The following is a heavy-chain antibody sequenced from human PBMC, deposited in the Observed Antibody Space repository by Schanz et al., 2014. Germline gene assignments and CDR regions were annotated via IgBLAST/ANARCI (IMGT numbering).Heavy chain of an antibody. D-gene: IGHD2-15*01. Sequence: EVQLVESGGGLVQPGGSLRLSCTASGFTFSDYWMSWVRQAPGKGLEWVSIIFTDGRTYYADSVKGRFTISRDSSKNTLFLQMNSLRTEDTAVYYCARLDPYCRSGTCSRAFDFWGQGTLVTVSS. V-gene: IGHV3-66*02. CDR3: ARLDPYCRSGTCSRAFDF. CDR1: GFTFSDYW. J-gene: IGHJ4*02. CDR2: IFTDGRT.